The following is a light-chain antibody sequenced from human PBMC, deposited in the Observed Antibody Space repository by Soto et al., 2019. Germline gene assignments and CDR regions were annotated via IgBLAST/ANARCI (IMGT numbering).Light chain of an antibody. CDR2: GAS. V-gene: IGKV3-20*01. CDR3: QQYGSSPPWT. Sequence: EMLLTQSPGTLSLSPGDRATLSCRASQSVSSSFLAWYQQKPGQAPRLLIYGASSRSTGIPDRFSGSGSGTDFTLTISRLAPEDFAVYYCQQYGSSPPWTFGQGTKVEI. CDR1: QSVSSSF. J-gene: IGKJ1*01.